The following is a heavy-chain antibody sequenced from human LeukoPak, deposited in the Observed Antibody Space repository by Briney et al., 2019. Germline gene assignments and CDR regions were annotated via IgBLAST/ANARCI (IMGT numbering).Heavy chain of an antibody. D-gene: IGHD4-17*01. CDR2: IIPIFGTA. Sequence: SVKVSCKASGGTFSSYAISWVRQAPGQGLEWMGGIIPIFGTASYAQKFQGRVTITTDESTSTAYMELSSLRSEDTAVYYCARTKMIKDYGDLDYWGQGTLVTVSS. CDR1: GGTFSSYA. V-gene: IGHV1-69*05. CDR3: ARTKMIKDYGDLDY. J-gene: IGHJ4*02.